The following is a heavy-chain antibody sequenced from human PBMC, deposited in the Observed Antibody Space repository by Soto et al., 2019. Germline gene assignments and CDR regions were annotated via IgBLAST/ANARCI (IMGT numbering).Heavy chain of an antibody. V-gene: IGHV4-39*07. D-gene: IGHD5-12*01. Sequence: SETLSLTCTFSGGYIRSSSYYWGCVRQRARKRPEWIGRIYYSGSTYYDPPLKGRVTVSVDTSKNQFSLDLSSVIAADTAVYYCARDTRDGFYFEYWGKAILVTVS. CDR2: IYYSGST. J-gene: IGHJ4*02. CDR1: GGYIRSSSYY. CDR3: ARDTRDGFYFEY.